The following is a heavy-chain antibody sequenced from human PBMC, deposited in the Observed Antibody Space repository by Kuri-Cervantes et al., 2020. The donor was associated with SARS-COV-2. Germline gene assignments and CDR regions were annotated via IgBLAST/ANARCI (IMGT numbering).Heavy chain of an antibody. J-gene: IGHJ4*02. CDR1: GFTFGDYT. CDR2: IDWDGRDS. D-gene: IGHD3-22*01. CDR3: AKDAVSRTMRVGFDS. Sequence: GGSLRLSCAASGFTFGDYTMRWVRQAPGKGLEWVSLIDWDGRDSYYADSVKGRITISRDNNKNYLYLQLYSLTIEYTSLYYCAKDAVSRTMRVGFDSWGQGTLVT. V-gene: IGHV3-43*01.